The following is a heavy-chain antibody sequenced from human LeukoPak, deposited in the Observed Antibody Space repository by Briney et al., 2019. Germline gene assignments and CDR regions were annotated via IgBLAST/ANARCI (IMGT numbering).Heavy chain of an antibody. Sequence: GGSLRLSCAASGFTFSNYARHWVRQAPGKGLEWVAIISFDGSDKYFADSVKGRFTISRDSSRNTLSLQMNSLRADAPAVYYCVRRGFSTGLPPPPYSGQAPLVAVSS. CDR2: ISFDGSDK. CDR1: GFTFSNYA. D-gene: IGHD2-8*02. J-gene: IGHJ4*02. CDR3: VRRGFSTGLPPPPY. V-gene: IGHV3-30-3*01.